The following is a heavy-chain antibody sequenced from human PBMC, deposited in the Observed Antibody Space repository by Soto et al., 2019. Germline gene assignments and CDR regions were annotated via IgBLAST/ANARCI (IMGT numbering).Heavy chain of an antibody. CDR2: IFYTGNT. D-gene: IGHD2-15*01. CDR3: ARDRGSSGGSCYAFDI. J-gene: IGHJ3*02. Sequence: SETLSLTCTVSGASVRNDPYYWTWLRQHPGKGLEWIGYIFYTGNTNYNPSLKSRVTISGDTSKYQFSLKLSSVTAADTAVYYCARDRGSSGGSCYAFDIWGQGTMVTVSS. V-gene: IGHV4-31*03. CDR1: GASVRNDPYY.